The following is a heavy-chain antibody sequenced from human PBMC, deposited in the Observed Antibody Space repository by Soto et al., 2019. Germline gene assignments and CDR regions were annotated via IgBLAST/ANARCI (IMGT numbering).Heavy chain of an antibody. Sequence: PGGSLRLSCAASGFTFSSYAMHWVRQAPGKGLEWVAVISYDGSNKYYADSVKGRFTISRDNSKNTLYLQMNSLRAEDTAVYYCAREYYEDAFDIWGQGTMVTVS. V-gene: IGHV3-30-3*01. D-gene: IGHD3-22*01. CDR3: AREYYEDAFDI. J-gene: IGHJ3*02. CDR1: GFTFSSYA. CDR2: ISYDGSNK.